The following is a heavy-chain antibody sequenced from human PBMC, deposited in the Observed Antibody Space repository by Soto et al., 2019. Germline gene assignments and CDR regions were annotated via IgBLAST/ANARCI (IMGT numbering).Heavy chain of an antibody. J-gene: IGHJ6*02. CDR3: ARSTYCSGGSCYYYGMDV. V-gene: IGHV5-10-1*01. D-gene: IGHD2-15*01. CDR2: IDPSDSYT. CDR1: GYSFTSYW. Sequence: PGESLKISCKGSGYSFTSYWISWVRQMPGKGLEWMGRIDPSDSYTNYSPSFQGHVTISADKSISTAYPQWSSLKASDTAMYYCARSTYCSGGSCYYYGMDVWGQGTTVTVSS.